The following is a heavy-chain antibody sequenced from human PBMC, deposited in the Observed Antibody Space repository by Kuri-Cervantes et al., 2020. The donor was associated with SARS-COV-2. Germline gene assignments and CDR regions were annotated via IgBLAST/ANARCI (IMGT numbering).Heavy chain of an antibody. J-gene: IGHJ4*02. V-gene: IGHV3-66*01. CDR2: IYSGGST. D-gene: IGHD6-19*01. Sequence: GESLKISCAASGFTFSSYGMNWVRQAPGKGLEWVSVIYSGGSTYYADSVKGRFTISRDNSKNTLYLQMNSLRAEDTAVYYCARDSESGGWYYFDYWGQGTLVTVSS. CDR1: GFTFSSYG. CDR3: ARDSESGGWYYFDY.